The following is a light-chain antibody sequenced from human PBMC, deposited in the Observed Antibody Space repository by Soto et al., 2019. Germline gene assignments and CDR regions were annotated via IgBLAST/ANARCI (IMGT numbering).Light chain of an antibody. V-gene: IGKV1-5*01. Sequence: DIQMTQSPSTLSASVGDRVTITCRASQSIGSLLAWYQQKPGRAPKLLIYAASSLESGVPSRFSGSGSGTEFTLTISSLQPDDFVTYYCQQYDSYPWTFGQGTKVEIE. CDR1: QSIGSL. CDR3: QQYDSYPWT. J-gene: IGKJ1*01. CDR2: AAS.